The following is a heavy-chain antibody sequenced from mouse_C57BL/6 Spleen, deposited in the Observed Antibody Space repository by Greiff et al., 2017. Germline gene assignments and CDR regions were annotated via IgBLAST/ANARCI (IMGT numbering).Heavy chain of an antibody. Sequence: EVQLVESGGGLVKPGGSLKLSCAASGFTFSDYGMHWVRQAPEKGPAWVAYISSGSSTIYYADTVKGRFTISRDNAKNTLFLQMTSLRSEDTAMYYCAKDAFDYYAMDYWGQGTSVTVSS. J-gene: IGHJ4*01. V-gene: IGHV5-17*01. CDR2: ISSGSSTI. CDR1: GFTFSDYG. CDR3: AKDAFDYYAMDY.